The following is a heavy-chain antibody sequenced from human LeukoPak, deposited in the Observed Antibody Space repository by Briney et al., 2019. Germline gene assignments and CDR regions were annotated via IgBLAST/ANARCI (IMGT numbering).Heavy chain of an antibody. CDR2: IKQDGSEK. CDR3: ARHGGADYGDYVNDY. D-gene: IGHD4-17*01. V-gene: IGHV3-7*01. J-gene: IGHJ4*02. Sequence: GGSLRLSCAASGFTFSSYWMSWVRQAPGKGLEWVANIKQDGSEKYYVDSVKGRFTISRDNAKNSLYLQMNSLRAEDTAVYYCARHGGADYGDYVNDYWGQGTLVTVSS. CDR1: GFTFSSYW.